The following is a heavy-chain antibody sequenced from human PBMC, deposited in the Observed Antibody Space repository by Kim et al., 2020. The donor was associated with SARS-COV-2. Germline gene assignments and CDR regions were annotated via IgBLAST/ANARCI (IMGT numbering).Heavy chain of an antibody. Sequence: ASVKVSCKASGYTFTSYAMHWVRQAPGQRLEWMGWINAGNGNTKYSQKIQGRVTITRDTSASTAYMELSSLRSEDTAVYYCARPYSSGWTRLLVGFRGIDYWRQEPRVTVSS. CDR1: GYTFTSYA. D-gene: IGHD6-19*01. CDR3: ARPYSSGWTRLLVGFRGIDY. CDR2: INAGNGNT. V-gene: IGHV1-3*01. J-gene: IGHJ4*02.